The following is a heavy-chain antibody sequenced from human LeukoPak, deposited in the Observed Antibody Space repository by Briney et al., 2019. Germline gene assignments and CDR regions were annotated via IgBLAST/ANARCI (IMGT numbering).Heavy chain of an antibody. CDR1: GGSISSYY. Sequence: SETLSLTCTVSGGSISSYYWSWIRQPPGKGLEWIGYIYYSGSTNYNPSLKSRVTISVDTSKNQFSLKLSSVTAADTAVYYCAKDTGSGYDYFSYYFDYWGQGTLVTVSS. CDR2: IYYSGST. J-gene: IGHJ4*02. V-gene: IGHV4-59*01. D-gene: IGHD5-12*01. CDR3: AKDTGSGYDYFSYYFDY.